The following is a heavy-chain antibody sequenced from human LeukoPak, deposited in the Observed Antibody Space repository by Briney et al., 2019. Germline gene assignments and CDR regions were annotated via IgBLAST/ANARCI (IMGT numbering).Heavy chain of an antibody. V-gene: IGHV4-39*01. CDR3: ARLSRGITIFGPLDY. D-gene: IGHD3-3*01. CDR1: GGSFSSYY. CDR2: IYYSGST. Sequence: SETLSLTCAVYGGSFSSYYWGWIRQPPGKGLEWIGSIYYSGSTYYNPSLKSRVTISVDTSKNQFSLKLSSVTAADTAVYYCARLSRGITIFGPLDYWGQGTLVTVSS. J-gene: IGHJ4*02.